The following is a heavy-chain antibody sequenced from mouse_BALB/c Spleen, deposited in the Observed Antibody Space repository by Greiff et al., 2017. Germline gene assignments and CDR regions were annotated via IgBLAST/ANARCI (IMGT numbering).Heavy chain of an antibody. J-gene: IGHJ1*01. Sequence: VKLMESGPGLVAPSQSLSITCTVSGFSLTSYDISWIRQPPGKGLEWLGVIWTGGGTNYNSAFMSRLSISKDNSKSQVFLKMNSLQTDDTAIYYCVRYYYGSSWYFDVWGAGTTVTVSS. CDR3: VRYYYGSSWYFDV. D-gene: IGHD1-1*01. CDR2: IWTGGGT. V-gene: IGHV2-9-2*01. CDR1: GFSLTSYD.